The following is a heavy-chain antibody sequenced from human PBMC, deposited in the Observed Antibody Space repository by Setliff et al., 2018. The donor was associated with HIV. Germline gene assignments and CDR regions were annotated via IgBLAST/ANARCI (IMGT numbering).Heavy chain of an antibody. CDR1: GGTFSSYA. V-gene: IGHV1-69*13. J-gene: IGHJ1*01. D-gene: IGHD1-26*01. CDR2: IIPIFGTA. Sequence: SVKVSCKASGGTFSSYAISWVRQAPGQGLEWMGGIIPIFGTANYAQKFQGRVTITADESTSTAYMELSSLRSEDTAVYYCARDHMSVGAWVGATSRGLFQHWGQGTRVTV. CDR3: ARDHMSVGAWVGATSRGLFQH.